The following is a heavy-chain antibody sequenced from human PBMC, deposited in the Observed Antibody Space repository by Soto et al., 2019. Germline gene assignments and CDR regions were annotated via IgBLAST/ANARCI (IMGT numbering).Heavy chain of an antibody. CDR1: GFTFSSYA. Sequence: GGSLRLSCAASGFTFSSYAMSWVRQAPGKGLEWVSVISSGGGSTYYADSVKGRFTISRDNFKNTLYLQMSSLRAEDTAVYYCAKDPSGRSTMTTPWLDPWGHGTLVTVSS. D-gene: IGHD4-17*01. V-gene: IGHV3-23*01. CDR3: AKDPSGRSTMTTPWLDP. CDR2: ISSGGGST. J-gene: IGHJ5*02.